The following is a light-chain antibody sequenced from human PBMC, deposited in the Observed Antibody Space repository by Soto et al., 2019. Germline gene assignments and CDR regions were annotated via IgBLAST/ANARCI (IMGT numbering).Light chain of an antibody. V-gene: IGLV1-40*01. CDR2: GNS. J-gene: IGLJ2*01. Sequence: QSVLTQPPSVSGAPGQRVTSSCTGSSSNIGAGYDVHWYQQLPGTAPKLLIYGNSNRPSGVPDRFSGSKSGTSASLAITGLQAEDEAEYYCQSYDSSLSGSVFGGGTKLTVL. CDR1: SSNIGAGYD. CDR3: QSYDSSLSGSV.